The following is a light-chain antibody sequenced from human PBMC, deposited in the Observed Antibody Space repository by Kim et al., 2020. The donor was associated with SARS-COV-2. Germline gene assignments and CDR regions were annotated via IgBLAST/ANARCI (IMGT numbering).Light chain of an antibody. CDR1: QDVSIY. V-gene: IGKV1-33*01. Sequence: DIQMTQSPSSLSVSVGDRVTITCQASQDVSIYLNWYRQKAGKAPELLIYDASNLETGVPSRFSGSGSGTDFSFTISSLQPEDIATYYCQHYGDLPITFGQGTRLEIK. CDR2: DAS. CDR3: QHYGDLPIT. J-gene: IGKJ5*01.